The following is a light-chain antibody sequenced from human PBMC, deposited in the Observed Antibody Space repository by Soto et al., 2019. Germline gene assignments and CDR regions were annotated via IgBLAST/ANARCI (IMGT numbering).Light chain of an antibody. CDR1: QSVSSN. Sequence: AMMISKDPKCVVSGKRVDLCCRRSQSVSSNLAWYQQKPGQAPRLLIYGASTRATGIPARFSVSQAGTEIRVRSAVLASEESALPFCERYCKAPRRMFREGTKVDIK. CDR2: GAS. J-gene: IGKJ1*01. CDR3: ERYCKAPRRM. V-gene: IGKV3-15*01.